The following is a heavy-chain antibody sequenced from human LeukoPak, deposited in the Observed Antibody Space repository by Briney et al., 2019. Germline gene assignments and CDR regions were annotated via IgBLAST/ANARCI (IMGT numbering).Heavy chain of an antibody. V-gene: IGHV3-23*01. Sequence: GGSLRLSCAASGFTFSTFAMSWVRQAPGKGLEWVSAMSSVTYYADSVKGRFTISRDDSKSTLFLQMNSLRDEDTALYYCAKAGIGVVGYFDYWGQGTLVTVSS. J-gene: IGHJ4*02. D-gene: IGHD6-19*01. CDR2: MSSVT. CDR1: GFTFSTFA. CDR3: AKAGIGVVGYFDY.